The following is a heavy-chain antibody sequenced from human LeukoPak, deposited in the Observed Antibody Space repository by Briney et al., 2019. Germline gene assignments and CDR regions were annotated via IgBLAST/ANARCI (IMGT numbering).Heavy chain of an antibody. CDR2: IRYDGSNK. CDR1: GFTFSSYG. Sequence: GGSLRLSCAASGFTFSSYGMHWVRQAPGKGLEWVAFIRYDGSNKYYADSVKGRFTISRDNSKNTLYLQMNSLRAEDTAVYYCARDSYDSSGYSNYWSQGTLVTVSS. J-gene: IGHJ4*02. V-gene: IGHV3-30*02. CDR3: ARDSYDSSGYSNY. D-gene: IGHD3-22*01.